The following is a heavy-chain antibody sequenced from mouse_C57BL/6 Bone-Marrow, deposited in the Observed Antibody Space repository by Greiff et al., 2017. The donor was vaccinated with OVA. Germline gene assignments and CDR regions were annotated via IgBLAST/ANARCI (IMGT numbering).Heavy chain of an antibody. CDR1: GFTFSDYG. D-gene: IGHD1-1*01. J-gene: IGHJ3*01. CDR3: ARSGYYGSSSFAY. V-gene: IGHV5-15*01. Sequence: EVKLVESGGGLVQPGGSLKLSCAASGFTFSDYGMAWVRQAPRKGPEWVAFISNLAYSIYYADTVTGRFTISRENAKNTLYLEMSILRSEDTAVYYCARSGYYGSSSFAYWGQGTLVTVSA. CDR2: ISNLAYSI.